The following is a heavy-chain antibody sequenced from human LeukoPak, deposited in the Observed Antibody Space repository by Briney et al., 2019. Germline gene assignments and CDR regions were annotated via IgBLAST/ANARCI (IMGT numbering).Heavy chain of an antibody. CDR2: ISGSGGST. D-gene: IGHD2-2*01. V-gene: IGHV3-23*01. J-gene: IGHJ6*02. CDR1: GFTFSSYA. Sequence: GGSLRLSCAASGFTFSSYAMSWVRQAPGKGLEWVSAISGSGGSTYYADSVKGRFTISRDNPKNTLYLQMNSLRAEDTAVYYCAKDRRYCSSTSCYGNYYYGMDVWGQGTTVTVSS. CDR3: AKDRRYCSSTSCYGNYYYGMDV.